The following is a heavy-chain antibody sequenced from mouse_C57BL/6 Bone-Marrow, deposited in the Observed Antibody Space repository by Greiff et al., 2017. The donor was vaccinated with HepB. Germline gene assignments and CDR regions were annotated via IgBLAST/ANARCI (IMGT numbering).Heavy chain of an antibody. D-gene: IGHD1-1*01. CDR1: GFTFSNYW. CDR2: IRLKSDNYAT. Sequence: EVKLEESGGGLVQPGGSMKLSCVASGFTFSNYWMNWVRQSPEKGLEWVAQIRLKSDNYATHYAESVKGRFTIARDDSKSSVYLQINNLRAEDTGIYYCTATTVVPFDYWGKGTTLTVSS. J-gene: IGHJ2*01. V-gene: IGHV6-3*01. CDR3: TATTVVPFDY.